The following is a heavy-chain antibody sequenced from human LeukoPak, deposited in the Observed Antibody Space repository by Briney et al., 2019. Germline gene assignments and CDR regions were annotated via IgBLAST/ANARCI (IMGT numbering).Heavy chain of an antibody. CDR3: AKHLAYGGNSPFDY. J-gene: IGHJ4*02. D-gene: IGHD4-23*01. V-gene: IGHV3-23*01. Sequence: GGSLRLSCAASGFTFSNYAMSWVRQAPGKRLEWVSSLSDSGGDTNYADSVKGRFTISRDNSKNTLYLQMNSLRAEDAAVYYCAKHLAYGGNSPFDYWGQGTLVTVSS. CDR2: LSDSGGDT. CDR1: GFTFSNYA.